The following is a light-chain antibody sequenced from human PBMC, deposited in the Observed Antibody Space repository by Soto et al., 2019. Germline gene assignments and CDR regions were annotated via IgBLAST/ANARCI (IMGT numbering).Light chain of an antibody. V-gene: IGKV3-20*01. CDR3: QQYGSSGT. CDR1: QSVSSSY. Sequence: PGERVTLSFRASQSVSSSYLTWYQQKPGQAPRLLIYGASTRATGIPARFSGSGSGTDFTLTISRLEPEDFAVYYCQQYGSSGTFGQGTKVDI. J-gene: IGKJ1*01. CDR2: GAS.